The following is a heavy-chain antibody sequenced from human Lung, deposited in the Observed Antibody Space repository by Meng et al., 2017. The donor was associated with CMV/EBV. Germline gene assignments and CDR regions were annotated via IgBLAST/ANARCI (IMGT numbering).Heavy chain of an antibody. J-gene: IGHJ4*02. CDR2: IYRSGST. CDR3: AKEWLDATTGQFDY. CDR1: GVSISTDNC. Sequence: VSGVSISTDNCGSWVRQPPGKGLEWIGEIYRSGSTNYSPSLKSRVTISIDRSKNQFSLRLTSVTAADTAVYYCAKEWLDATTGQFDYWGQGTLVTVSS. D-gene: IGHD1-26*01. V-gene: IGHV4-4*02.